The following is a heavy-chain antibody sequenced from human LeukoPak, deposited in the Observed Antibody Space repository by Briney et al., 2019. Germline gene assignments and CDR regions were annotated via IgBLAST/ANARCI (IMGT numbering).Heavy chain of an antibody. Sequence: PSETLSLTCAVYGGSFSGYYWSWLRQPPGKGLEGLGEINHSGSTNYNPSLKSRVTISVDTSKNQFSLKLSSVTAADTAVYYCARIRKHCSGGSCYMTDYFDYWGQGTLVTVSS. J-gene: IGHJ4*02. CDR1: GGSFSGYY. CDR3: ARIRKHCSGGSCYMTDYFDY. V-gene: IGHV4-34*01. D-gene: IGHD2-15*01. CDR2: INHSGST.